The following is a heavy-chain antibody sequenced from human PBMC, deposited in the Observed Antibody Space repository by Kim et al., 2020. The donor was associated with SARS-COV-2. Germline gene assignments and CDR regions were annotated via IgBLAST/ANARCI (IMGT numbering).Heavy chain of an antibody. CDR3: ARDEVPTILGMEDV. CDR2: IDPKNGDT. Sequence: ASVKVSCKGSGYGFSDFIIHWVRQAPGQGLEWMGWIDPKNGDTHYAQSFQGRITMIRDTSVSTVYLDLSRLRSDDTAVYYCARDEVPTILGMEDVWGQGITVTVYS. V-gene: IGHV1-2*02. CDR1: GYGFSDFI. J-gene: IGHJ6*02. D-gene: IGHD3-3*02.